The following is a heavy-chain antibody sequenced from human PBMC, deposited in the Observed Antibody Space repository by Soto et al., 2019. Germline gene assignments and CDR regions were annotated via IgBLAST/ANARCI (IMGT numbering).Heavy chain of an antibody. V-gene: IGHV4-59*01. J-gene: IGHJ6*02. Sequence: PSETLSLTCTVSGDSISSYYWSWIRQPPGKRLEWIGYISYSGSTDYNPSLKSRVTISGDTSKNQFSLKVSSVPAADTAVYFWAREWGFLPYYFRNVGGQGTAVTVS. D-gene: IGHD3-10*01. CDR2: ISYSGST. CDR1: GDSISSYY. CDR3: AREWGFLPYYFRNV.